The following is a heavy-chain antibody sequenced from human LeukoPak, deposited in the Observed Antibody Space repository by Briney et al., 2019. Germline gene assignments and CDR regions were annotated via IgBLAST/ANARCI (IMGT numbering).Heavy chain of an antibody. CDR1: GYSFTSYW. D-gene: IGHD3-3*01. J-gene: IGHJ6*03. CDR2: IYPGDSAT. CDR3: ARLGGTIFGVVDPGRYYMDV. Sequence: RGESLKISCKGSGYSFTSYWIGWVRQMPGKGLEWMWIIYPGDSATRYSPSFQGQVTISADKSISPAYLQWSSLKASDTAMYYCARLGGTIFGVVDPGRYYMDVWGKGTTVTVSS. V-gene: IGHV5-51*01.